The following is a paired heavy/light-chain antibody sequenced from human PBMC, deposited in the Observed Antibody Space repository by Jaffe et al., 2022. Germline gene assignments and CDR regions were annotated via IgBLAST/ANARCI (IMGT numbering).Light chain of an antibody. J-gene: IGKJ2*01. CDR1: QIVNSNF. Sequence: ETVLTQSPGTLSLSPGERATLSCRASQIVNSNFLAWYQQKPGHAPRLLIYGASNRATGIPDRFSGSGSATDFTLTISRLEPEDFAVYYCQQYGGSTLYTFGQGTKLEIK. CDR2: GAS. CDR3: QQYGGSTLYT. V-gene: IGKV3-20*01.
Heavy chain of an antibody. CDR2: VFPSSGSP. J-gene: IGHJ4*02. CDR1: GYTFTTYY. CDR3: ARELRQTCYFDF. Sequence: QVRLVQSGAEVKKPGASVKVSCVASGYTFTTYYVHWLRQAPGQGLEWLGVVFPSSGSPTYAQKFQGRVTMTRDTSTSTVYLELSSLRSDDTAVYYCARELRQTCYFDFWGQGTLLTVSS. V-gene: IGHV1-46*03. D-gene: IGHD4-17*01.